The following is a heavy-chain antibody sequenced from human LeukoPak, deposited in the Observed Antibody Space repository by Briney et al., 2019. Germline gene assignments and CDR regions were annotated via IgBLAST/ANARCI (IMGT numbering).Heavy chain of an antibody. Sequence: SETLSLTCTVSAGSINPCYWSWIRQSAEKGLQWIGRIYASGTTKYNPSLQSRVAMSVDMSKNQFSLNLASVTAADTAVYFCARDQGYTYGQTHYFDFWGQGILVTVSS. V-gene: IGHV4-4*07. D-gene: IGHD5-18*01. CDR2: IYASGTT. CDR1: AGSINPCY. J-gene: IGHJ4*02. CDR3: ARDQGYTYGQTHYFDF.